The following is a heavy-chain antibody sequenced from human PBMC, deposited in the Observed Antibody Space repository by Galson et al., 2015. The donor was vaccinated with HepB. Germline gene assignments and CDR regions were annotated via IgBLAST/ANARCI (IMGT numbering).Heavy chain of an antibody. D-gene: IGHD5-18*01. V-gene: IGHV3-73*01. CDR2: IRSKANSYAT. Sequence: SLRLSCAASGLTFSGSAMHWVRQASGKGLEWVGRIRSKANSYATAYAASVKGRFTISRDDSKNTAYLQMNSLKTEDTAVYYCTISLGYSYGRDAFDIWGQGTMVTVSS. CDR3: TISLGYSYGRDAFDI. J-gene: IGHJ3*02. CDR1: GLTFSGSA.